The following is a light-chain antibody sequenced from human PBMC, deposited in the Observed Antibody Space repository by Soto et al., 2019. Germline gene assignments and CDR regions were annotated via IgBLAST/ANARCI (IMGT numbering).Light chain of an antibody. CDR1: QSVSSY. V-gene: IGKV1-39*01. Sequence: DIQMTQSPSSLSASVGDRISITCRASQSVSSYLNWYQQKPGKAPRLLIYAASHLRTGVPSRFRGTGSATHFTLTISSLQPEDFATYYCQQSYRAVTFGQGTRLEIK. CDR3: QQSYRAVT. J-gene: IGKJ5*01. CDR2: AAS.